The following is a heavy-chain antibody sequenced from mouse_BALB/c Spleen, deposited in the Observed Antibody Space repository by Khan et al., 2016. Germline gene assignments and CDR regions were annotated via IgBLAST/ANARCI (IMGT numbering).Heavy chain of an antibody. Sequence: EVQLQESGPGLVKPSQSLSLTCTVTGYSITSGYGWNWIRQFPGNKLEWMGYISYSGSTNYNPSLKSRIFIPRDTSKNQFYLQLNSVTSEDTATSYCARTSMIKYWGQGTTLTVSS. CDR2: ISYSGST. J-gene: IGHJ2*01. D-gene: IGHD2-3*01. V-gene: IGHV3-2*02. CDR3: ARTSMIKY. CDR1: GYSITSGYG.